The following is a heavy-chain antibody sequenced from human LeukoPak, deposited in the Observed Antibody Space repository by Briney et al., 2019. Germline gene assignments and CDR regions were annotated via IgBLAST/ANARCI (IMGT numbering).Heavy chain of an antibody. D-gene: IGHD2-2*01. J-gene: IGHJ3*02. Sequence: PSETLSLTCAVSGGSISSGGYSWSWIRQPPGKGLEWIGYIYYSGSTYYNPSLKSRVSISVDGSKNQFSLKLSSVTAADTAVYYCARSTRTDAFDIWGQGTMVTVSS. V-gene: IGHV4-30-2*01. CDR3: ARSTRTDAFDI. CDR2: IYYSGST. CDR1: GGSISSGGYS.